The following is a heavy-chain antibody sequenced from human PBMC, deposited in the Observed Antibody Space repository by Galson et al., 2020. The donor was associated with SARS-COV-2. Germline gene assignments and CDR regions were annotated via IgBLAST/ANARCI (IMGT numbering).Heavy chain of an antibody. CDR3: ARRARLGFCGGDCFFGGWFDS. Sequence: GGSLRLSCAASGFVFDDYDMSWVRQGPGKGLEWVAGINWSGENTGYADSVQGRYTISRDNAESSLYLEINNLRAEDTAVYYCARRARLGFCGGDCFFGGWFDSWGQGTLVNVSS. CDR2: INWSGENT. J-gene: IGHJ5*01. D-gene: IGHD2-21*01. CDR1: GFVFDDYD. V-gene: IGHV3-20*04.